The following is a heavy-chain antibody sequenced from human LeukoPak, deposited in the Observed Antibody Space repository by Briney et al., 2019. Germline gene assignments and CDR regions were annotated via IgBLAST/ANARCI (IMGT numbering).Heavy chain of an antibody. CDR2: IKPRSGPT. CDR3: SAERHYSFYF. CDR1: GFIFNNAW. V-gene: IGHV3-15*01. D-gene: IGHD2-21*01. Sequence: GGSLRLSCATSGFIFNNAWMSWVRQAPGKGLEWVGHIKPRSGPTDYAAPVKGRFTISRDDSRNTLYLQMNSLKTEDTAVYYCSAERHYSFYFWGQGTLSPSPQ. J-gene: IGHJ4*02.